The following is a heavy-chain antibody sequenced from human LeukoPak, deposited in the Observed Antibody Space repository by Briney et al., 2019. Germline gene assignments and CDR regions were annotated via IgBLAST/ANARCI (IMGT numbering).Heavy chain of an antibody. J-gene: IGHJ4*02. CDR1: GGSISSYY. CDR3: ARGSSGWYSIDY. V-gene: IGHV4-34*01. CDR2: INHSGST. D-gene: IGHD6-19*01. Sequence: SQTLSLTCTVSGGSISSYYWSWIRQPPGKELEWIGEINHSGSTNYNPSLKSRVTISVGTSKNQFSLQLNSVTAADTAVYYCARGSSGWYSIDYWGQGTLVTVSS.